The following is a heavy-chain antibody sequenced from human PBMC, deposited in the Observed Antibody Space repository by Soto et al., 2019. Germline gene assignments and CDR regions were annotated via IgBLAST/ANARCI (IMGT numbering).Heavy chain of an antibody. CDR2: ISVYGGNT. CDR1: GCILSGFG. CDR3: ARGFPYDLVRSLDS. J-gene: IGHJ4*02. Sequence: ASAKFSCKSSGCILSGFGISCVLQAPGQGLEWLGWISVYGGNTDFARQFQDRVTMTTDTPMNTAYMELTTLTYDDTAVYYCARGFPYDLVRSLDSWGQGTLVTVSS. V-gene: IGHV1-18*04. D-gene: IGHD3-16*01.